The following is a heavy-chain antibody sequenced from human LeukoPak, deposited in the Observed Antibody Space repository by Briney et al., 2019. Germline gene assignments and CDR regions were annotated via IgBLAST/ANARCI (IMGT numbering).Heavy chain of an antibody. D-gene: IGHD1-26*01. CDR3: AILGVLSSWDY. CDR2: INPNSGGT. CDR1: GYTFTGYY. V-gene: IGHV1-2*02. Sequence: VASVKVSCKASGYTFTGYYMHWVRQAPGQGLEWMGWINPNSGGTNYAQKFQGRVTMTRDTSISTAYMALGRLRSDDTAVYYCAILGVLSSWDYWGQGTLVTVSS. J-gene: IGHJ4*02.